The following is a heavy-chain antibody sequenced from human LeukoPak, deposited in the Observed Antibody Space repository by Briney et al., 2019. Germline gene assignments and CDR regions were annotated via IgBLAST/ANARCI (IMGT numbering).Heavy chain of an antibody. Sequence: GGSLRLSCAASGFTFSDYYMSWIRQAPGKGLEWVSYISSSSTYTNYADSVKGRFTISRDNGKNSLYLQMNSLTVEDTAVYYCARRAGNIVVVPAAMDSWGQGTLVTVSS. CDR3: ARRAGNIVVVPAAMDS. CDR1: GFTFSDYY. J-gene: IGHJ5*01. CDR2: ISSSSTYT. V-gene: IGHV3-11*06. D-gene: IGHD2-2*01.